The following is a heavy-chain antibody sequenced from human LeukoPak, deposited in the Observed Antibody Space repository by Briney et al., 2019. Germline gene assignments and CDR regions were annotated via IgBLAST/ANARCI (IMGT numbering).Heavy chain of an antibody. CDR2: ISSSSSYI. Sequence: GGSLRLSYAACGFTFSDYYMSWIRQAPGKGLEWVASISSSSSYIYYADSVKGRFTISRDNAKNSLYLQMNSLRAEDTAVYYCARENHVPAAIRSYYFDYWGQGTLVTVSS. D-gene: IGHD2-2*02. V-gene: IGHV3-11*06. CDR3: ARENHVPAAIRSYYFDY. J-gene: IGHJ4*02. CDR1: GFTFSDYY.